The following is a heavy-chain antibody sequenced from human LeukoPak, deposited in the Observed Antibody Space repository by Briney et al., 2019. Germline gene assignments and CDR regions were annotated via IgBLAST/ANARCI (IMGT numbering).Heavy chain of an antibody. J-gene: IGHJ2*01. Sequence: PSETLTLLCTVSGDSFRGCYWSWIRQPPGKGLEWIGYIYYSGSTNYNPSLESRVTISVDTSKNQFSLKLNSVPAADTAVYYCARAGEVTNRNSYGFFYLCGRGTLVTVSS. D-gene: IGHD1-14*01. V-gene: IGHV4-59*01. CDR3: ARAGEVTNRNSYGFFYL. CDR1: GDSFRGCY. CDR2: IYYSGST.